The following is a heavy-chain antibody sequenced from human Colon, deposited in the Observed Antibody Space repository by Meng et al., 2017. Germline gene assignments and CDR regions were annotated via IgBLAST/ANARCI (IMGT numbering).Heavy chain of an antibody. CDR3: ARGPTTYFDY. Sequence: VRRQEPGPGVGKPSGTLSLTCAVSGGSISTNTWWSWIRQPPGKGLEWIGYIYYSGSTYYNPSLKSRVTISVDTSKNQFSLKLSSVTAADTAVYYCARGPTTYFDYWGQGTLVTVSS. D-gene: IGHD4-17*01. V-gene: IGHV4-30-4*01. CDR2: IYYSGST. J-gene: IGHJ4*02. CDR1: GGSISTNTW.